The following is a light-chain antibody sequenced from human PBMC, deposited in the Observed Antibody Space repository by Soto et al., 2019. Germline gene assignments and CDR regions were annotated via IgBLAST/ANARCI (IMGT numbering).Light chain of an antibody. CDR2: GNT. CDR1: SSNIGAGYD. Sequence: QSVLTQPPSVSGAPGQRVTISCTGSSSNIGAGYDVHWYQQLPGTAPKLLIYGNTNRPSGVPDRFSGSKSGTSASLAITGLQAEDEADYSQSHDTSLSGYVFGTGTKLTVL. J-gene: IGLJ1*01. CDR3: QSHDTSLSGYV. V-gene: IGLV1-40*01.